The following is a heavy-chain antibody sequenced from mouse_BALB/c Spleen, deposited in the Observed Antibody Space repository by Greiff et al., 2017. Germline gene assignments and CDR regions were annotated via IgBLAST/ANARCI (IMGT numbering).Heavy chain of an antibody. Sequence: VQLKQSGPGLVKPSQSLSLTCSVTGYSITSGYYWNWIRQFPGNKLEWMGYISYDGSNNYNPSLKNRISTTRDTSKNQFFLKLNSVTTEDTATYYCARDGGGYWYFDVWGAGTTVTVSS. J-gene: IGHJ1*01. CDR1: GYSITSGYY. CDR2: ISYDGSN. CDR3: ARDGGGYWYFDV. V-gene: IGHV3-6*02.